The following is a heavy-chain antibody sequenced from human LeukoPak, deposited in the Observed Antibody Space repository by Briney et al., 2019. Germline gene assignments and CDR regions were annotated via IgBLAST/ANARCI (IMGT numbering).Heavy chain of an antibody. J-gene: IGHJ4*02. CDR3: AHRGVDTTLLIFDY. CDR1: GFSLSTGGVG. CDR2: IYWDDDK. Sequence: SGPTLVKPTQTLTQTCAFPGFSLSTGGVGVAWIRQPPGKGLEWLALIYWDDDKRYSPSLKSRLTITKDTSKNQVVLTMTNMDPADTCTYYCAHRGVDTTLLIFDYWGQGTLVTVSS. D-gene: IGHD5-18*01. V-gene: IGHV2-5*02.